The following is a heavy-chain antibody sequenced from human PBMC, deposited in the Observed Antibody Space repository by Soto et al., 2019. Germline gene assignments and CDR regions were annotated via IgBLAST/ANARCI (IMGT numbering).Heavy chain of an antibody. D-gene: IGHD6-19*01. Sequence: PGGSLRLSCAASGFTFSSYCMSWVRQAPGKGLEWVANIKQDGSEKYYVDSVKGRFTISRDNAKNTLYLQMNSLRAEDTAVYYCARDRASSGWYYGMDVWGQGTTVTVSS. J-gene: IGHJ6*02. V-gene: IGHV3-7*05. CDR2: IKQDGSEK. CDR1: GFTFSSYC. CDR3: ARDRASSGWYYGMDV.